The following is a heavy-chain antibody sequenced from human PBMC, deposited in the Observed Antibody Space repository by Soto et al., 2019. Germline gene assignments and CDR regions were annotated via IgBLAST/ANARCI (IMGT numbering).Heavy chain of an antibody. J-gene: IGHJ5*02. D-gene: IGHD4-17*01. V-gene: IGHV5-51*01. Sequence: PGESLKISCKGSGYSFSSWWIAWVRQMPGKGLEYMGIIYPGDSQTRYSPSFQGQVTISADKSISTAYLQWSSLKASDTAIYYCARHGFYGGYSSNYFDPWGQGTLVTVSS. CDR2: IYPGDSQT. CDR1: GYSFSSWW. CDR3: ARHGFYGGYSSNYFDP.